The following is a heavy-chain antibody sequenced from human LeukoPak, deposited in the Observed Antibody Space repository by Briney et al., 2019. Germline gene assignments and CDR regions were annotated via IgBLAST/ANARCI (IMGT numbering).Heavy chain of an antibody. J-gene: IGHJ4*02. CDR1: GFTFSTYG. Sequence: GGSLRLSCAVSGFTFSTYGMHWVRQAPGKGLEWVAFIRYDGSNKYYADSVKGRFTISRDNSKNTLYLQMNSLRAEDTAVYYCAKISDFWSDTYWGQGTLVTVSS. V-gene: IGHV3-30*02. CDR2: IRYDGSNK. CDR3: AKISDFWSDTY. D-gene: IGHD3-3*01.